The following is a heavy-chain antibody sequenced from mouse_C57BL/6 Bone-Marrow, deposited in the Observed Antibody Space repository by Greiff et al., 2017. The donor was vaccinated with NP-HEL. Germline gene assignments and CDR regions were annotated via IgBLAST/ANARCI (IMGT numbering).Heavy chain of an antibody. CDR2: ISSGGSYT. CDR1: GFTFSSYG. V-gene: IGHV5-6*01. J-gene: IGHJ4*01. CDR3: ARELYYYAMDY. Sequence: EVKLVESGGDLVKPGGSLKLSCAASGFTFSSYGMSWVRQTPDKRLEWVATISSGGSYTYYPDSVKGRFTISRDNAKNTLYLQMSSLKSEDTAVYYCARELYYYAMDYWGQGTSVTVSS. D-gene: IGHD1-1*02.